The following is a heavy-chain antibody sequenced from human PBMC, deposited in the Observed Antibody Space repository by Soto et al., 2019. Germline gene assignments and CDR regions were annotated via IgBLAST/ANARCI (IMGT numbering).Heavy chain of an antibody. CDR1: GGTFSSYA. J-gene: IGHJ6*02. Sequence: ASVKVSCKASGGTFSSYAISWVRQAPGQGLEWMGGIIPIFGTANYAQKFQGRVTITADESTSTAYMELSSLRSEDTAVYYCARGLEKKTVRYCSSTSCTPSYGMDVWGQGTTVTVSS. CDR3: ARGLEKKTVRYCSSTSCTPSYGMDV. CDR2: IIPIFGTA. V-gene: IGHV1-69*13. D-gene: IGHD2-2*01.